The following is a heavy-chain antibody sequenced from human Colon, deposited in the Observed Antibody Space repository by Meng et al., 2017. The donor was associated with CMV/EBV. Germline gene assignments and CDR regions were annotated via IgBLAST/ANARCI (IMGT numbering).Heavy chain of an antibody. CDR1: DGSVSSSSFY. Sequence: SETLSLSCTVPDGSVSSSSFYWAWIRQPPGKGLEWIGNIYHSGVTYYTPSLKSRVTMSLDSSKNQVFLKLNSVTVADTAIYFCARNIVVGGWFDPWGQGTLVTVSS. V-gene: IGHV4-39*07. CDR3: ARNIVVGGWFDP. CDR2: IYHSGVT. D-gene: IGHD2-2*01. J-gene: IGHJ5*02.